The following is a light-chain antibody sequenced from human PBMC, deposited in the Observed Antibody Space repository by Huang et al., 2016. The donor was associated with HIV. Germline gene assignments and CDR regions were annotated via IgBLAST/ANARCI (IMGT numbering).Light chain of an antibody. J-gene: IGKJ1*01. CDR1: QTVSEH. Sequence: EILLTQSPATLSVSPGARVTLSCRASQTVSEHLAWFQQRPGQAPKLLIYGASYRGTGIPPRFSGRGSGTDFGLTITNLQSEDFAVYFCHQYYTLPRTFGQGTKVEI. V-gene: IGKV3-15*01. CDR2: GAS. CDR3: HQYYTLPRT.